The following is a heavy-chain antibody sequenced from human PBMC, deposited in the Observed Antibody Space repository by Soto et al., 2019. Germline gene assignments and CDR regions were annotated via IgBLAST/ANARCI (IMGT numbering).Heavy chain of an antibody. D-gene: IGHD6-19*01. CDR3: ALSRGSYGTEYFQH. CDR1: GFTFSTYW. J-gene: IGHJ1*01. CDR2: LNSDGSTI. V-gene: IGHV3-74*03. Sequence: EVQLVESGGGLVQPGESLRLSCAASGFTFSTYWMHWVRQAPGKGLVWVSRLNSDGSTITYADSVKGRFTISRDNAKNTLYLQMNIRRDEDTAVYYCALSRGSYGTEYFQHWGQGTLVTVSS.